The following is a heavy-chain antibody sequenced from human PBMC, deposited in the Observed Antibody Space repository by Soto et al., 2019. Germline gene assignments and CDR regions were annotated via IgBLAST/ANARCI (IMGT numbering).Heavy chain of an antibody. V-gene: IGHV1-18*01. CDR3: ASGWFGEFVYQFDY. D-gene: IGHD3-10*01. Sequence: QVQLVQSGAEVKKPGASVKVSCKPSGYTFTSYGITWVRQAPGQGLEWMGWISAYNGNTNNAQKFQGRVTMTTDTSTNTGYMELRSLGSDDTAVYYCASGWFGEFVYQFDYWGQGTLVTVSS. CDR2: ISAYNGNT. J-gene: IGHJ4*02. CDR1: GYTFTSYG.